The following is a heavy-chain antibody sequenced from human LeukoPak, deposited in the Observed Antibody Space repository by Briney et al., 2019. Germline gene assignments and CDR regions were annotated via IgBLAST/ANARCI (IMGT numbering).Heavy chain of an antibody. CDR2: ISSSGSTI. J-gene: IGHJ3*02. CDR1: GFTFSAYE. V-gene: IGHV3-48*03. Sequence: GGSLRLSCAASGFTFSAYEMDWVRQAPGKGLEWISYISSSGSTIYHADSVKGRFTISRDDAKNSLYLQMNSLRAEDTAVYYCAKEVTPNYSGFDAFDIWGQGTMVTFSS. CDR3: AKEVTPNYSGFDAFDI. D-gene: IGHD2-15*01.